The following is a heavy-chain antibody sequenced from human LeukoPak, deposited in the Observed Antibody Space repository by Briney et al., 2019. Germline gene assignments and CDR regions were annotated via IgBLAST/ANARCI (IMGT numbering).Heavy chain of an antibody. Sequence: PGGSLRLSCAASGFTFSSYEMNWVRQAPGKGLEWVSYISGSGSTIYYADSVKGRFTISRDNAKNSLYLQMNSLRAEDTAVYYCARKYYYDSSGYYFDYWGQGTLVTVSS. CDR2: ISGSGSTI. D-gene: IGHD3-22*01. CDR1: GFTFSSYE. J-gene: IGHJ4*02. V-gene: IGHV3-48*03. CDR3: ARKYYYDSSGYYFDY.